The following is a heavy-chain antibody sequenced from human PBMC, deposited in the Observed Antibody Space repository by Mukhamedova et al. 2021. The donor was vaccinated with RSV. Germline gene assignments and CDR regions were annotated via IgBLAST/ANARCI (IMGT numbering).Heavy chain of an antibody. V-gene: IGHV1-18*01. CDR3: AREGEGLDY. J-gene: IGHJ4*02. Sequence: AQKLQGRVTMTTDTSTSTAYMELRSPRSDDTAVYYCAREGEGLDYWGQGTLVTVSS. D-gene: IGHD3-16*01.